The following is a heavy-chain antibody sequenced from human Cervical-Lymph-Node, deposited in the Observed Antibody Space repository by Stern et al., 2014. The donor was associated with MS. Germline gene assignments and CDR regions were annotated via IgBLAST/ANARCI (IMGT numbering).Heavy chain of an antibody. CDR3: ARTSVVTPSDDVFDI. J-gene: IGHJ3*02. CDR2: IYHSGSP. D-gene: IGHD4-23*01. Sequence: QLQLQESGSGLVKPSQTLSLTCVVSGGSIGSGGHSWSWIPQPPGQGLEWVGFIYHSGSPFYNPPLESRVTISIDRSKNQFSLKLISVTAADAAVYYCARTSVVTPSDDVFDIWGQGTMVTVSS. CDR1: GGSIGSGGHS. V-gene: IGHV4-30-2*01.